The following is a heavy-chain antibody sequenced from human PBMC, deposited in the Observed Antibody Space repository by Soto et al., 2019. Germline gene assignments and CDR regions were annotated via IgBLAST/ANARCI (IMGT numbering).Heavy chain of an antibody. J-gene: IGHJ3*02. V-gene: IGHV1-69*02. CDR1: GGTFSSYT. CDR2: IIPILGIA. Sequence: GASVKVSCKASGGTFSSYTISWVRQAPGQGLEWMGRIIPILGIANYAQKFQGRVTITADESTSTAYMELSSLRSEDTAVYYCASTMVRGDHDAFDIWGQGTMVTVSS. CDR3: ASTMVRGDHDAFDI. D-gene: IGHD3-10*01.